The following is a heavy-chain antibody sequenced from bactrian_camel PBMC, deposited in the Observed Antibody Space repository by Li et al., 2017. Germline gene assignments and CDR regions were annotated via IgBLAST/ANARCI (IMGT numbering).Heavy chain of an antibody. CDR3: VTETEWVGYHEFAAD. V-gene: IGHV3S31*01. CDR1: GFTFSSYA. CDR2: INSGGDNT. D-gene: IGHD5*01. Sequence: VQLVESGGGLVQPGGSLRLSCAASGFTFSSYAMYWVRQAPGKGLEWVSTINSGGDNTYYADSVKGRFTISRDNAKNTLYLQLNSLKTEGTAMYYCVTETEWVGYHEFAADWGQGTQVTVS. J-gene: IGHJ4*01.